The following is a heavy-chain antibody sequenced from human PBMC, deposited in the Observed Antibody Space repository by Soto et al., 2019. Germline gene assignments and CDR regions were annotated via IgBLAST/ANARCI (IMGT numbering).Heavy chain of an antibody. CDR2: INSDGSST. J-gene: IGHJ4*02. CDR3: ARERGKAAAVHFDY. Sequence: EVQLVESGGGLVQPGGSLRLSCAASGFTFSSYWMHWVRQAPGKGLVWVSRINSDGSSTSYADSVKGRFTISRDNAKNTLYLQMNSLRAEDTAVYYCARERGKAAAVHFDYWGQGTRVTVSS. V-gene: IGHV3-74*01. D-gene: IGHD6-13*01. CDR1: GFTFSSYW.